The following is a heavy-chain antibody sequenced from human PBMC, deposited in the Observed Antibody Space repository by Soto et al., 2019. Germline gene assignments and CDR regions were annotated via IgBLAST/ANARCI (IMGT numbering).Heavy chain of an antibody. CDR2: INHSGST. CDR1: GGSFSGYY. D-gene: IGHD3-10*01. V-gene: IGHV4-34*01. CDR3: ARGWGLLWFGIVHWFDP. Sequence: SETLSLTCAVYGGSFSGYYWSWLRQPPGKGLEWIGEINHSGSTNYNPSLKSRVTISVDTSKNQFSLKLSSVTAADTAVYYCARGWGLLWFGIVHWFDPWGQGTLVTV. J-gene: IGHJ5*02.